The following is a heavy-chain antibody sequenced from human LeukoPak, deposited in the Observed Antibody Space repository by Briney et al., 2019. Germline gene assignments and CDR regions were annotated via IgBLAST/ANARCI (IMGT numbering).Heavy chain of an antibody. J-gene: IGHJ6*02. V-gene: IGHV3-33*08. CDR3: ARDPLGNYYYYGMDV. D-gene: IGHD1-26*01. CDR1: GFTFSSYS. CDR2: IWYDGSNK. Sequence: PGGSLRLSCAASGFTFSSYSMNWVRQAPGKGLEWVAVIWYDGSNKYYADSVKGRFTISRDNSKNTLYLQMNSLRAEDTAVYYCARDPLGNYYYYGMDVWGQGTTVTVSS.